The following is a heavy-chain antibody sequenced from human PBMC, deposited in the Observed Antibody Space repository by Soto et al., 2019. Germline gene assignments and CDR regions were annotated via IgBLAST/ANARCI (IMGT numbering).Heavy chain of an antibody. CDR2: IYYSGST. J-gene: IGHJ5*02. D-gene: IGHD3-22*01. CDR1: GGSISSYY. Sequence: QVQLQESGPGLVKPSETLSLTCTVSGGSISSYYWSWIRQPPGKGLELIGYIYYSGSTNYNPSLKSRVTRSVDTSKNQFSLKLSSVTAADTAVYYCARRPLYYYDSSGVGWFDPWGQGTLVTVSS. CDR3: ARRPLYYYDSSGVGWFDP. V-gene: IGHV4-59*08.